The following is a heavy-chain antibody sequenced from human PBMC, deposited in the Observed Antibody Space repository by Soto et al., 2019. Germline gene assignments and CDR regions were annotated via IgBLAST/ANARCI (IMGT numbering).Heavy chain of an antibody. CDR1: GFTFSSYG. CDR2: ISYDGSNK. V-gene: IGHV3-30*18. J-gene: IGHJ6*03. CDR3: AKGGMGYSGRYYMDV. D-gene: IGHD5-12*01. Sequence: GGSLRLSCAASGFTFSSYGMHWVRQAPGKGLEWVAVISYDGSNKYYADSVKGRFTISRDNPKNTLYLQMNSLRAEDTAVYYCAKGGMGYSGRYYMDVWGKGTTVTVSS.